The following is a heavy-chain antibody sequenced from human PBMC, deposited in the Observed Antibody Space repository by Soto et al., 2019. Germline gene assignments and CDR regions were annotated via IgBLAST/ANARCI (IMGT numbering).Heavy chain of an antibody. J-gene: IGHJ6*02. CDR2: MYSGGST. Sequence: GGSLRLSCAASGFTVRTNYMSWVRQAPGKGLEWVSTMYSGGSTYYADSVKGRFTISRDNSKNTVYLQMNSLSAEDTDVYYFARDKNTIIYDYYYYYGMDVWGQGTTVTVSS. V-gene: IGHV3-53*01. D-gene: IGHD3-3*01. CDR1: GFTVRTNY. CDR3: ARDKNTIIYDYYYYYGMDV.